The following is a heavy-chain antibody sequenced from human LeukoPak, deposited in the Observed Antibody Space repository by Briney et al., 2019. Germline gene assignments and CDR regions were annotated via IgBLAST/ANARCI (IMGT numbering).Heavy chain of an antibody. V-gene: IGHV4-30-2*01. CDR3: ARGSTTVTTN. CDR2: IYHSGST. Sequence: PSETLSLTCAVSGDSISSGSYSWSWIRQPPGKGLEWIGYIYHSGSTYYNPSLKSRVTISVDRSKNQFSLKLSSVTAADTAVYYCARGSTTVTTNWGQGTLVTVSS. D-gene: IGHD4-11*01. J-gene: IGHJ4*02. CDR1: GDSISSGSYS.